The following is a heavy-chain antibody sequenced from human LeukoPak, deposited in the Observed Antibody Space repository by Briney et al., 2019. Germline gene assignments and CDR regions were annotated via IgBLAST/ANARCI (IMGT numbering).Heavy chain of an antibody. J-gene: IGHJ3*02. D-gene: IGHD3-22*01. CDR3: ARVQGITMIPRGAFDI. V-gene: IGHV3-48*04. CDR1: GFTFSSYG. Sequence: PGGSLRLSCAASGFTFSSYGMHWVRQAPGKGLEWVSYISSSGSTIYYADSVKGRFTISRDNAKNSLYLQMNSLRAEDTAVYYCARVQGITMIPRGAFDIWGQGTMVTVSS. CDR2: ISSSGSTI.